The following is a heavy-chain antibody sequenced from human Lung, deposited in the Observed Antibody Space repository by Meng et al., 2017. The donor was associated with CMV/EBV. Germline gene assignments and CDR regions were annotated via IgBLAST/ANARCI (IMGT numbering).Heavy chain of an antibody. Sequence: QGQLQEAGPGPVKPSQTLSLTCTVSGGSIGSGGYYWSWIRQHPGKGLEWIGYIYYTGSTFYNPSLKSRVTISVDTSKNQFSLKLIPATAADTAVYYCAREAGRDGYATPKFDYWGQGTLVTVSS. CDR2: IYYTGST. V-gene: IGHV4-31*03. D-gene: IGHD5-24*01. CDR3: AREAGRDGYATPKFDY. J-gene: IGHJ4*02. CDR1: GGSIGSGGYY.